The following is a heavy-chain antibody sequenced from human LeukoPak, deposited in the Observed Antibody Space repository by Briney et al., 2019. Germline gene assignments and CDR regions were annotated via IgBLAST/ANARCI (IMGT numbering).Heavy chain of an antibody. CDR1: GYTFSGFG. V-gene: IGHV1-18*01. J-gene: IGHJ4*02. CDR3: ARGDGDY. Sequence: ASVKVSCKTSGYTFSGFGITWVRQAPGQGLEWVGWISGHSGHTSYAQKFQGRVTLTTDTSTSTAYMDLRSLTSDDTAVYFCARGDGDYWGQGTLVTVSS. D-gene: IGHD5-24*01. CDR2: ISGHSGHT.